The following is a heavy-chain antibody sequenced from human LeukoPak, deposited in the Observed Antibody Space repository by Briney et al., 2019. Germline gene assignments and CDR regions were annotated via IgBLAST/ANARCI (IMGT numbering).Heavy chain of an antibody. D-gene: IGHD3-3*01. CDR2: IYHSGST. CDR1: GGSISSYY. V-gene: IGHV4-38-2*02. J-gene: IGHJ4*02. Sequence: PSETLSLTCTVSGGSISSYYWGWIRQPPGKGLEWIGSIYHSGSTYYNPSLKSRVTISVDTSKNQFPLKLSSVTAADTAVYFCARGAEYYAIWRGYAGYSDYWGQGISVTVSS. CDR3: ARGAEYYAIWRGYAGYSDY.